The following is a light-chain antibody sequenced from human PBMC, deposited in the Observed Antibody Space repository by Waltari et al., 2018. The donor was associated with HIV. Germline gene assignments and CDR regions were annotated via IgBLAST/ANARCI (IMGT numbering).Light chain of an antibody. V-gene: IGLV1-40*01. CDR3: QSYDSITYL. CDR2: AND. J-gene: IGLJ1*01. Sequence: SILAQPSSVSGAPRQPVTISCTGCSSDLRPGYDGPWYQQFPGRAPNRLIYANDRRPGGVPDRFSSSKSGSSASLAISGLRAEDEADYYCQSYDSITYLFGTGTKVNVL. CDR1: SSDLRPGYD.